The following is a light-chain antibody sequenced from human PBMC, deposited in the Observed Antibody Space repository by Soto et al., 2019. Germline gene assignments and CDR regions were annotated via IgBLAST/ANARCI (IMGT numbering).Light chain of an antibody. CDR1: QFVSSNH. V-gene: IGKV3-20*01. CDR2: DAS. Sequence: IVLTQSPGTLSLSPGERATLSCRASQFVSSNHLAWYQQKRGQAPSLLIYDASPRVTGIPDRFSGSGSGTDFTLTISRLEPEDFAVYYCQQYGSSPPTFGQGTEVEIK. J-gene: IGKJ1*01. CDR3: QQYGSSPPT.